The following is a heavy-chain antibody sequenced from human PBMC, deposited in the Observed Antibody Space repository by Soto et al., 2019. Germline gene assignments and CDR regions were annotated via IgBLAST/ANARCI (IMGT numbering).Heavy chain of an antibody. Sequence: ASVKVSCKASGYTFTSDGISRVRQAPGQGLEWMGWISAYNGNTNYAQKLQGRVTMTTDTSTSTAYMELRSLRSDDTAVYYFARVFGGCSSTSCYTRLDYWGQGTLVTVSS. CDR3: ARVFGGCSSTSCYTRLDY. CDR1: GYTFTSDG. J-gene: IGHJ4*02. D-gene: IGHD2-2*02. CDR2: ISAYNGNT. V-gene: IGHV1-18*01.